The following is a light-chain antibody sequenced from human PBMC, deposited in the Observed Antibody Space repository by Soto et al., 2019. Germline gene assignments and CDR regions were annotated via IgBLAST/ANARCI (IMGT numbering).Light chain of an antibody. CDR1: QSVSSSY. V-gene: IGKV3-20*01. CDR2: GAS. CDR3: QQYGSSPPIT. Sequence: ELVLTQSPGTLSLSPGARATLSCRASQSVSSSYLAWYQQKPGQAPRLIIYGASSRATGIPDRFSGSVSGTDFTLTISRLEPEDFAVYYCQQYGSSPPITFGQGTRLEIK. J-gene: IGKJ5*01.